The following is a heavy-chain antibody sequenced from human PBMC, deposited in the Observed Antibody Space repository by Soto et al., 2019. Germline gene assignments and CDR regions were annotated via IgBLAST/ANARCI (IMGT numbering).Heavy chain of an antibody. CDR2: IIPIFGTA. D-gene: IGHD5-12*01. J-gene: IGHJ4*02. Sequence: ASVKVSCKASGGTFSSYAISWVRQAPGQGLEWMGGIIPIFGTANYAQKFQGRVTITADESTSTAYMELSSLRSEDTAVYYCAREERVATDLFDYWGQGTLVTVSS. CDR3: AREERVATDLFDY. CDR1: GGTFSSYA. V-gene: IGHV1-69*13.